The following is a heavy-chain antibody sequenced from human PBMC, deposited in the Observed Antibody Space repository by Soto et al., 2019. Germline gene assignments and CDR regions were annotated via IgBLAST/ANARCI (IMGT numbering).Heavy chain of an antibody. CDR3: AVTLGGSYNWFDP. Sequence: SETLSLTCAVYGGSFSGYYWSWIRQPPGKGLEWIGEINHSGSTNYNPSLKSRVTISVDTSKNQFSLKLSSVTAADTAVHYCAVTLGGSYNWFDPWGQGTLVTVSS. D-gene: IGHD3-16*01. CDR1: GGSFSGYY. CDR2: INHSGST. V-gene: IGHV4-34*01. J-gene: IGHJ5*02.